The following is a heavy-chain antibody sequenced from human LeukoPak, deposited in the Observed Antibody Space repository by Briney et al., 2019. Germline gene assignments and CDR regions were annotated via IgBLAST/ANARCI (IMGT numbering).Heavy chain of an antibody. CDR1: GGSISSYY. J-gene: IGHJ4*02. CDR2: IYYSGST. V-gene: IGHV4-59*01. D-gene: IGHD5-18*01. Sequence: SETLSLTCTVSGGSISSYYWSWTRQPPGKGLEWIGYIYYSGSTNYNPSLKSRVTISVDTSKNQFSLKLSSVTAADTAAYYCATVDTAMGCFDYWGQGTLVTVSS. CDR3: ATVDTAMGCFDY.